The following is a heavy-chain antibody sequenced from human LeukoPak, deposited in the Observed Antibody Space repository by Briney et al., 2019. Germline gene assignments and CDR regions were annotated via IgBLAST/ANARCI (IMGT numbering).Heavy chain of an antibody. CDR2: ISGSGST. Sequence: PGGSLRLSCTASGFTFSNFAMNWVRQTPGKGLEWVSVISGSGSTYYADSVRGRFTVSRDNSKHTMSLQMNTLRAEDTAVYYCAKSDDSDYWGQGTLVTVSS. D-gene: IGHD2-21*01. J-gene: IGHJ4*02. CDR3: AKSDDSDY. CDR1: GFTFSNFA. V-gene: IGHV3-23*01.